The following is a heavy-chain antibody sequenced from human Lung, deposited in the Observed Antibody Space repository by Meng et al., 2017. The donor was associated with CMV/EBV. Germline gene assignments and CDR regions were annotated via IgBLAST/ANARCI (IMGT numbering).Heavy chain of an antibody. J-gene: IGHJ4*02. CDR3: TWTMIVGYDY. CDR2: ISSSSSYI. Sequence: SXKISCAASGFTFSSYSMNWVRQAPGKGLEWVSSISSSSSYIYYADSVKGRFTISRDNAKNSLYLQMNSLRAEDTAVYYCTWTMIVGYDYWGQGTLVTVSS. CDR1: GFTFSSYS. V-gene: IGHV3-21*01. D-gene: IGHD3-22*01.